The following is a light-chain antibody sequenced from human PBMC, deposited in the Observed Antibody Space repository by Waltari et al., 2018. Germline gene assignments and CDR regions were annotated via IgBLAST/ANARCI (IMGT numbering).Light chain of an antibody. CDR2: KAS. Sequence: DIQMTQSPSTLSASVGDRVTITCRASQSISSWLAWYQQKPGKAHKLLIYKASSLESGVPSRFSGSGSGTEFTLTISSLQPDDCATYYCQHLTFGQGTKVEIK. J-gene: IGKJ1*01. V-gene: IGKV1-5*03. CDR3: QHLT. CDR1: QSISSW.